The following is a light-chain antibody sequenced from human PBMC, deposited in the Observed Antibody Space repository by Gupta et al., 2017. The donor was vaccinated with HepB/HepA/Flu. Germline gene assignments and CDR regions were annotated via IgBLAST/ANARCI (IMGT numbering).Light chain of an antibody. CDR3: HQRSNWPLT. CDR1: QSVSSY. Sequence: EIVFAQSPATLSLSPGERATLSCRASQSVSSYLAWYQQKPGQAPRLLIYDASNRATGIPARFSGSGSGTEFTLTISSPEPEDFAVYYCHQRSNWPLTFGGGTKVEIK. CDR2: DAS. V-gene: IGKV3-11*01. J-gene: IGKJ4*01.